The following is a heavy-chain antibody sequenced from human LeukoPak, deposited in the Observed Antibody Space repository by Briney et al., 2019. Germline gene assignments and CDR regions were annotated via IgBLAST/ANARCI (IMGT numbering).Heavy chain of an antibody. V-gene: IGHV3-11*06. CDR1: GFTFSDYY. CDR2: ISSSSLYT. CDR3: ARDLRTSSSSQIGY. D-gene: IGHD2-2*01. J-gene: IGHJ4*02. Sequence: HGGSLRLSCAASGFTFSDYYMSWIRQAPGKGLEWVSFISSSSLYTNYADSVKGRFTIYRDNAENSMYLQMNSLRAEDTAVYYCARDLRTSSSSQIGYWGQGTLVTVSS.